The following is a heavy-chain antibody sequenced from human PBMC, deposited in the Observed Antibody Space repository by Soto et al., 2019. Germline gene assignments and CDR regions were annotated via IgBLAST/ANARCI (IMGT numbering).Heavy chain of an antibody. CDR3: AKDSWYFDL. D-gene: IGHD6-13*01. V-gene: IGHV3-74*01. CDR1: GFIFTDFW. CDR2: IDTSGSST. Sequence: GGSLRLSCEASGFIFTDFWMHWVRQVPGKGLVWVSRIDTSGSSTSYADSVKGRFTISRDNAKNTVSLQMNSLRAEDTGVYYCAKDSWYFDLWSQGSLVTVSS. J-gene: IGHJ4*02.